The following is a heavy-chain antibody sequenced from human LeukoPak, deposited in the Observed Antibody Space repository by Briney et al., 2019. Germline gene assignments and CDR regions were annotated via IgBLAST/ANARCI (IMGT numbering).Heavy chain of an antibody. J-gene: IGHJ4*02. Sequence: ASVKVSCKASGYXFTTYYFHWVRQAPGQGLEWMGRVNPAGGSTTYAQQFLGRVTMTRETSTTTVYMEVSSLKSEDTAVYYCARGAYPYYFDYWGQGTLVTVSS. CDR1: GYXFTTYY. CDR3: ARGAYPYYFDY. CDR2: VNPAGGST. V-gene: IGHV1-46*01.